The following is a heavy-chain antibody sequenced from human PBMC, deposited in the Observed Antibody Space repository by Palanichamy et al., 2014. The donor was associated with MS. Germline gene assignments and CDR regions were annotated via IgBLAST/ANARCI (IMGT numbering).Heavy chain of an antibody. D-gene: IGHD3-3*01. CDR1: GGSISSYY. CDR3: ARDRVLRNDFWSGYNQGYYYYGMDV. CDR2: IYYSGST. Sequence: QVQLQESGPGLVKPSETLSLTCTVSGGSISSYYWSWIRQPPGKGLEWIGYIYYSGSTNYNPSLKSRVTISVDTSKNQFSLKLSSVTAADTAVYYCARDRVLRNDFWSGYNQGYYYYGMDVWGQGTTVTVSS. V-gene: IGHV4-59*01. J-gene: IGHJ6*02.